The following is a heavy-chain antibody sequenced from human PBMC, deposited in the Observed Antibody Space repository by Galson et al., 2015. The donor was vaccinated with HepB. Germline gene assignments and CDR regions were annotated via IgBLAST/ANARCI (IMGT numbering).Heavy chain of an antibody. CDR2: IYSGGST. J-gene: IGHJ4*02. CDR1: GFTVSSNY. Sequence: SLRLSCAASGFTVSSNYMTWVRQAPGRGLEWVSAIYSGGSTYYADSVKGRFATSRDNSKYTLYLQMNSLRAEDTAVYYCASDGPNSGGWYVYWGQGTLVTVSS. V-gene: IGHV3-53*01. CDR3: ASDGPNSGGWYVY. D-gene: IGHD6-19*01.